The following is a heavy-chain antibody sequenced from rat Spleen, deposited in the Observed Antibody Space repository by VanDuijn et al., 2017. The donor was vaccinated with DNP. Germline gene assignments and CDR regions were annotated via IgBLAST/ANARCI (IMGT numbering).Heavy chain of an antibody. V-gene: IGHV3-1*01. J-gene: IGHJ2*01. CDR2: ISYSGRT. Sequence: EVQLQESGPGLVKPSQSLSLTCSVTGYSITNNYWGWIRKFPGNKMEWIGHISYSGRTTYNPSLKSRISITRDTSKNQVFLQLNSITTEDTATYYCARWVYYFDYWGQGVMVTVSS. CDR1: GYSITNNY. CDR3: ARWVYYFDY.